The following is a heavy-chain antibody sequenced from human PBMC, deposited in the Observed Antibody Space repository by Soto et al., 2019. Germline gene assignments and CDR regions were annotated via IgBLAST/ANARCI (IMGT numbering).Heavy chain of an antibody. V-gene: IGHV4-31*03. Sequence: SETLSLTCTLSGGSISSGGYYWSWIRQHPGKGLEWIGYIYYSGRTYYNPSLKSRVTISVDTSKNQFSLKLSPVTAADTAVYYWASYYYYYGMDVWGQGTTVTVSS. CDR2: IYYSGRT. CDR1: GGSISSGGYY. CDR3: ASYYYYYGMDV. J-gene: IGHJ6*02.